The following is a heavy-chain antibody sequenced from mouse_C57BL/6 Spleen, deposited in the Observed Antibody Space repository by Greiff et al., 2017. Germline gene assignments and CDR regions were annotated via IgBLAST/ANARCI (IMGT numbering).Heavy chain of an antibody. D-gene: IGHD1-1*01. CDR2: IDPSDSET. V-gene: IGHV1-52*01. CDR3: ARGYYSLEYYSDN. CDR1: GYTFTSYW. J-gene: IGHJ2*01. Sequence: QVQLQQSGAELVRPGSSVKLSCKASGYTFTSYWMHWVKQRPIQGLEWIGNIDPSDSETHYNQKFKDKATLTVDKSSSTAYMQLSSLTSEDSAVYYGARGYYSLEYYSDNWGQGTTLTVSS.